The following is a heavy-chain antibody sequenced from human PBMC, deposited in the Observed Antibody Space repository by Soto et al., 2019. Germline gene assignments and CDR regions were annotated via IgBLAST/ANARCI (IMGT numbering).Heavy chain of an antibody. CDR2: IYWDDDQ. D-gene: IGHD1-26*01. J-gene: IGHJ3*02. Sequence: QITLKESGPTLVKPTQTLTLTCTFSGFSLSTSGVGLGWIRQPPGKALEWLALIYWDDDQRYSPSLKSRLTIIKXXSKNQVVLTMTNIDPVDTATYYCAHTTTGGHAFDIWGQGTMVTVSS. CDR1: GFSLSTSGVG. CDR3: AHTTTGGHAFDI. V-gene: IGHV2-5*02.